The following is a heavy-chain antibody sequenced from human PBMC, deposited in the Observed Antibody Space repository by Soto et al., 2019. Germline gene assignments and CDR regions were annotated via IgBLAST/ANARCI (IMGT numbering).Heavy chain of an antibody. J-gene: IGHJ6*02. D-gene: IGHD6-6*01. Sequence: QVQLVESGGGVVQPGRSLRLSCAASGFTFSSYGMHWVRQAPGKGLEWVAVIWYDGSNKYYADSVKGRFTISRDNSKNTLHLQMNSLRAEDTAVYYCARDAPSNFYSSSSYYYYYGMDVWGQGTTVTVSS. CDR1: GFTFSSYG. CDR3: ARDAPSNFYSSSSYYYYYGMDV. CDR2: IWYDGSNK. V-gene: IGHV3-33*01.